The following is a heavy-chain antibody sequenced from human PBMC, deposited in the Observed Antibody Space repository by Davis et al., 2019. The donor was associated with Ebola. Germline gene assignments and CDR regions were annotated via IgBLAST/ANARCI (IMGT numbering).Heavy chain of an antibody. Sequence: VSHQASLYTFTGYYMHWVRQAPGQGLEWMGWINPNSGGTNYAQKFQGWVTMTRDTSISTAYMELSRLRSDDTGVYYCARADRKYDSSGLFDYWGQGTLVTVSS. V-gene: IGHV1-2*04. CDR2: INPNSGGT. CDR3: ARADRKYDSSGLFDY. CDR1: LYTFTGYY. D-gene: IGHD3-22*01. J-gene: IGHJ4*02.